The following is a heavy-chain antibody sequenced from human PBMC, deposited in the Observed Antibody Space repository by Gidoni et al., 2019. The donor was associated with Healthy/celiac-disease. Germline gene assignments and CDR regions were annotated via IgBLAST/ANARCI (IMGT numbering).Heavy chain of an antibody. CDR1: GYTFTSYA. D-gene: IGHD2-21*01. V-gene: IGHV1-3*01. Sequence: QVQLVQSGAEVKKPGASVKVSCKASGYTFTSYAMHWVRQAPGQRLEWMGWINAGNGNTKYSQKFQGRVTITRETSASTAYMELSSLRSEDTAVYYCAIDPAIGYFDYWGQGTLVTVSS. J-gene: IGHJ4*02. CDR3: AIDPAIGYFDY. CDR2: INAGNGNT.